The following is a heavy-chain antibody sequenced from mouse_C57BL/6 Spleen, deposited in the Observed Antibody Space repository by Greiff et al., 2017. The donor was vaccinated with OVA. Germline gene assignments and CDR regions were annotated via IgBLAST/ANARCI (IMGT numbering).Heavy chain of an antibody. Sequence: VQLKQSGPELVKPGASVKIPCKASGYTFTDYNMDWVKQSHGKSLEWIGDINPNNGGTIYNQKFKGKATLTLDKSSSTAYMELRSLTSEDTAVYYCARGTGLYFDYWGQGTTLTVSS. CDR2: INPNNGGT. CDR3: ARGTGLYFDY. J-gene: IGHJ2*01. CDR1: GYTFTDYN. V-gene: IGHV1-18*01. D-gene: IGHD4-1*01.